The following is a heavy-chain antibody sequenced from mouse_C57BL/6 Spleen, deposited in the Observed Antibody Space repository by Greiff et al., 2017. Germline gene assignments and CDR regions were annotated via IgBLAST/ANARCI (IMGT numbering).Heavy chain of an antibody. CDR2: IDPETGGT. Sequence: QVQLQQSGAELVRPGASVTLSCKVSGYTFTDYEMHWVKQTPVHGLEWIGAIDPETGGTAYNQKFKGKAILTADKSSSTAYMELRSLTSEDSAVYYCTAYDYDWYFDVWGTGTTVTVSS. J-gene: IGHJ1*03. V-gene: IGHV1-15*01. CDR3: TAYDYDWYFDV. D-gene: IGHD2-4*01. CDR1: GYTFTDYE.